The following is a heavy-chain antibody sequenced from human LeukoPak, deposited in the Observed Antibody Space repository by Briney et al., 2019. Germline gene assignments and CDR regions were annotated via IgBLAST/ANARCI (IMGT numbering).Heavy chain of an antibody. J-gene: IGHJ4*02. CDR2: IYSGGST. V-gene: IGHV3-66*01. D-gene: IGHD6-6*01. Sequence: GGSLRLSCAASGFTFSSYGMHWVRQAPGKGLEWVSVIYSGGSTYYADSVKGRFTISRDNSRNTLYLQMNSLRAEDTAVYYCARDYSRSSNYFDYWGQGTLVTVSS. CDR1: GFTFSSYG. CDR3: ARDYSRSSNYFDY.